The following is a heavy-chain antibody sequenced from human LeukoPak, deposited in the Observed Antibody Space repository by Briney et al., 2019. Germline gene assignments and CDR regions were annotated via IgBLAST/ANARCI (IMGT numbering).Heavy chain of an antibody. D-gene: IGHD6-13*01. CDR2: VSGSGSTV. Sequence: QAGGSLRLSCTASGFTFSDHIMNWVRQLPGKRLEWVAYVSGSGSTVYYADSVKGRFTISRDNGKSSLYLQMNSLRAEDTAVYYCARGAAAGRGGFYFDYWGQGTLVTVSS. CDR3: ARGAAAGRGGFYFDY. V-gene: IGHV3-48*01. CDR1: GFTFSDHI. J-gene: IGHJ4*02.